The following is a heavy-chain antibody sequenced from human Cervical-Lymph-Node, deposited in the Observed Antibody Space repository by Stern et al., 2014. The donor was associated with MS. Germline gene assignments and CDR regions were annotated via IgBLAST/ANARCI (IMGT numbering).Heavy chain of an antibody. J-gene: IGHJ4*02. Sequence: DQLVQSGAEMKKPGESLKISCKGSGYSFTLYWIGWVRQVPGKVLDCMVLLYPGYSDSRSIPSFQGQVTISSDKSIRTAYLQWSSLKASDTAMYYCAALVRGSYFYWGQGTLVTVSS. D-gene: IGHD2-15*01. CDR1: GYSFTLYW. V-gene: IGHV5-51*01. CDR2: LYPGYSDS. CDR3: AALVRGSYFY.